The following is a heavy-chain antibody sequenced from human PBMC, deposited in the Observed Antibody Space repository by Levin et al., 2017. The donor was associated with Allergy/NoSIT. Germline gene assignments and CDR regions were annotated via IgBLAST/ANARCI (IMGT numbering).Heavy chain of an antibody. CDR2: TLYDGRIT. CDR1: GYTFSSYV. J-gene: IGHJ2*01. V-gene: IGHV3-30*18. D-gene: IGHD3-22*01. Sequence: LSLTCAASGYTFSSYVMHWVRQAPGKGLEWVATTLYDGRITYYGDSVEGRFSVSRDNSKNTVYLQMNSLRAEDTAVYYCAKDGKVGGYWFFDLWGRGTPVTVSS. CDR3: AKDGKVGGYWFFDL.